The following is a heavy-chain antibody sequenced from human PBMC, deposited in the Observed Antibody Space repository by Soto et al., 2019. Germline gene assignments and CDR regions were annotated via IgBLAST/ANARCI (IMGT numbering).Heavy chain of an antibody. CDR1: GGTFSTYA. J-gene: IGHJ6*02. Sequence: QVQLVQSGAEVKKPGSSVKVSCKSSGGTFSTYAISWVRQAPGQGLEWMGGIIPIVGTANYAQKFQGRVTITADESTNTAYMELISLRSEEKAVYYCARDEMVVATGSRTWHYYYGMDVWGQGTTVTVSS. V-gene: IGHV1-69*12. CDR2: IIPIVGTA. D-gene: IGHD2-15*01. CDR3: ARDEMVVATGSRTWHYYYGMDV.